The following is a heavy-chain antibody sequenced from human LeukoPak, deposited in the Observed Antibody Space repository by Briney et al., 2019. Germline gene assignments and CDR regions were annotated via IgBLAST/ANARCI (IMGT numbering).Heavy chain of an antibody. CDR3: ASLRGYSGYARFDP. V-gene: IGHV1-69*05. D-gene: IGHD5-12*01. CDR1: GGTFSSYA. Sequence: ASVKVSCKASGGTFSSYAISWVRQAPGQGLEWMGGIIPIFGTANCAQKFQGRVTITTDESTSTAYMELSSLRSEDTAVYYCASLRGYSGYARFDPWGQGTLVTVSS. J-gene: IGHJ5*02. CDR2: IIPIFGTA.